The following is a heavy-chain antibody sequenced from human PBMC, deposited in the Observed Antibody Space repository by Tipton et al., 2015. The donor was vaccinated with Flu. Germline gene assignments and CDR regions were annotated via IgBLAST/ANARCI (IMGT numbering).Heavy chain of an antibody. CDR2: IYPGDSDT. CDR3: VRRRGTSGWFDP. CDR1: EYTFTNYW. Sequence: VQLVQSGAEVKKPGESLKISCKGSEYTFTNYWIAWVRQMPGKGLEWVGSIYPGDSDTRYSPSFEGHITISADQSIATAYLQWSSVKASDTAMYFCVRRRGTSGWFDPWGQGTQVTVSS. J-gene: IGHJ5*02. D-gene: IGHD3-10*01. V-gene: IGHV5-51*03.